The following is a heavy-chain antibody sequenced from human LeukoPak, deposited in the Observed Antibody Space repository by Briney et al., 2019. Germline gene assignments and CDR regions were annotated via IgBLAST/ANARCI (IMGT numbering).Heavy chain of an antibody. J-gene: IGHJ5*02. CDR1: GGTFSSYA. V-gene: IGHV1-69*13. CDR3: ARGRYYYDSSGYSRRHWFDP. Sequence: SVKVSCKASGGTFSSYAISWVRQAPGQGLEWMGGIIPILGTANYAQKFQGRVTITADEPTSTAYMELSSLRSEDTAVYYCARGRYYYDSSGYSRRHWFDPWGQGTLVTVSS. D-gene: IGHD3-22*01. CDR2: IIPILGTA.